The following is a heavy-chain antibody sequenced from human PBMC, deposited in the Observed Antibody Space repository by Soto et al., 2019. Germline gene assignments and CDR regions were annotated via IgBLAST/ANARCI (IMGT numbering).Heavy chain of an antibody. CDR1: GFTFSSYA. CDR2: ISGSGGST. D-gene: IGHD2-21*02. CDR3: AKDELGDYYFDY. Sequence: GESLKISCAASGFTFSSYAMSWVRQAPGKGLEWVSAISGSGGSTYYADSVKGRFTISRDNSKNTLYLQMNSLRAEDTAVYYCAKDELGDYYFDYWGQGTLVTVSS. J-gene: IGHJ4*02. V-gene: IGHV3-23*01.